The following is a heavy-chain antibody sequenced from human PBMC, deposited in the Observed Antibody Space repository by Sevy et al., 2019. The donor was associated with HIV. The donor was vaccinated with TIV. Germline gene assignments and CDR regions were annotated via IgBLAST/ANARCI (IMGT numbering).Heavy chain of an antibody. CDR3: TNHYDTGGRLDYFDY. Sequence: GGSLRLSCAASGFTFSTYAMSWVRQAPGKGLEGVSAISASGDTTYYANSVKGRFTISRDKSESTLYLQMNSLRAEDTAIYYCTNHYDTGGRLDYFDYWGQGTLVTVSS. CDR2: ISASGDTT. V-gene: IGHV3-23*01. CDR1: GFTFSTYA. J-gene: IGHJ4*02. D-gene: IGHD3-22*01.